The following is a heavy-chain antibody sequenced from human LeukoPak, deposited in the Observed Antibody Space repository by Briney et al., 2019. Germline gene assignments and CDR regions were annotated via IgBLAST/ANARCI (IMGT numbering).Heavy chain of an antibody. D-gene: IGHD3-22*01. CDR2: ISSSSSYI. CDR1: GFTFSSYS. V-gene: IGHV3-21*01. Sequence: GGSLRLSCAASGFTFSSYSMNWVRQAPGKGLEWVSSISSSSSYIYYADSVKGRFTISRDNAKNSLYLQMNSLRAEETAVYYCARDLGYYYDSSVNWFDPWGQGTLVTVSS. CDR3: ARDLGYYYDSSVNWFDP. J-gene: IGHJ5*02.